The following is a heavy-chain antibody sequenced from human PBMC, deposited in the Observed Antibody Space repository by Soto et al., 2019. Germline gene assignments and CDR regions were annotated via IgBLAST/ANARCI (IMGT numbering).Heavy chain of an antibody. D-gene: IGHD6-13*01. CDR1: GFTFSSYA. V-gene: IGHV3-23*01. Sequence: GGSLRLSCAASGFTFSSYAMSWVRQAPGKGLEWVSAISGSGGSTYYADSVKGRFTISRDNSKNTLYLQMNSLRAEDTAVYYSANRMDSGAAAAVEYWGQGTLVTVSS. J-gene: IGHJ4*02. CDR3: ANRMDSGAAAAVEY. CDR2: ISGSGGST.